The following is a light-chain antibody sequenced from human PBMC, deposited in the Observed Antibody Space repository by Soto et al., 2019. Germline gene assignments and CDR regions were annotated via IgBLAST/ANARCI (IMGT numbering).Light chain of an antibody. Sequence: QSVLTQPRSVSGAPGQSVTISRTGTSSDVGGYNYVSWYQQHPGKAPKLMIYAVTERPSGVPDRFSGSKSGNTASLTISGLQAEDEADYYCCSYAGSYTFVFGTGTKVTVL. CDR2: AVT. J-gene: IGLJ1*01. CDR1: SSDVGGYNY. CDR3: CSYAGSYTFV. V-gene: IGLV2-11*01.